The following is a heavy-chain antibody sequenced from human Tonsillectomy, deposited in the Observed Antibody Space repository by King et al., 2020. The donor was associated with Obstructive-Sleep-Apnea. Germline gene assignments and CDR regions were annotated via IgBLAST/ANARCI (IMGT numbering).Heavy chain of an antibody. D-gene: IGHD3-22*01. Sequence: VQLVESGGGVVQPGGSLRLSCAASGFTFSSYGMHWVRQAPGKGLEWVAFIRYDGSNKYYADSVKGRFTISRDNSKNTLYLQMNSLRAEDTAVYYCAKEGVWTESSGYYFWPALTERGHDAFDIWGQGTMVTVSS. CDR1: GFTFSSYG. J-gene: IGHJ3*02. CDR2: IRYDGSNK. CDR3: AKEGVWTESSGYYFWPALTERGHDAFDI. V-gene: IGHV3-30*02.